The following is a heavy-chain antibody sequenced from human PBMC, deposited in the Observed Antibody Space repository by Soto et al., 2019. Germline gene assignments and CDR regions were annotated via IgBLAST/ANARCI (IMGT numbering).Heavy chain of an antibody. J-gene: IGHJ6*02. CDR1: GGTFSSYA. Sequence: QVQLVQSGAEVKKPGASVKVSCKAPGGTFSSYAISWVRQAPGQGLEWMGGIIPISGTAKYAQKFQGRVTITADEPTSTGYIEVSSLRYQDTGVYYCARYQAGSSSLDIYYDYWYGRDVGGQGTTVTVSS. V-gene: IGHV1-69*01. CDR2: IIPISGTA. D-gene: IGHD6-19*01. CDR3: ARYQAGSSSLDIYYDYWYGRDV.